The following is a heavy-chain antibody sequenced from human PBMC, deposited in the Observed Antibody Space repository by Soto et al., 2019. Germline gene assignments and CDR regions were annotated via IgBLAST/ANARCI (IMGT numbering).Heavy chain of an antibody. CDR3: ARMEAATPNKKFSAYHFDY. V-gene: IGHV3-48*03. CDR2: ISSSGSTI. D-gene: IGHD6-13*01. J-gene: IGHJ4*02. CDR1: GFTFSSYE. Sequence: PGGSLRLSCAASGFTFSSYEMNWVRQAPGKGLEWVSYISSSGSTIYYADSVKGRFTISRDNAKNSLYLQMNSLRAEDTAVYYCARMEAATPNKKFSAYHFDYWGQGTLVTVSS.